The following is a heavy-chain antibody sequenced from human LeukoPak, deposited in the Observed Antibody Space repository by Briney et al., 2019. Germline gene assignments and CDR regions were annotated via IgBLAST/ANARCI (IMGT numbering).Heavy chain of an antibody. D-gene: IGHD3-10*01. V-gene: IGHV3-33*01. Sequence: PGRSLRLSCAASGFTFSSYGMHWVRQAPGKGLEWVAVIWYDGSNKYYADSVKGRFTISRDNSKNTLYLQMNSLRAEDTAVYYCAGDTIHNYYGSGSYYPPGSYYYYGMDVWGQGTTVTVSS. CDR1: GFTFSSYG. CDR2: IWYDGSNK. J-gene: IGHJ6*02. CDR3: AGDTIHNYYGSGSYYPPGSYYYYGMDV.